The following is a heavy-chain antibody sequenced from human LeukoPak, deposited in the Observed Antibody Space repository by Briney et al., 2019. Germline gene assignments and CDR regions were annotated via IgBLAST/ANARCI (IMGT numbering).Heavy chain of an antibody. D-gene: IGHD6-6*01. CDR3: ARDVLYYYMDV. CDR1: GGSFSGYC. Sequence: SETLSLTCAVYGGSFSGYCWSWIRQPPGKGLEWIGEINHSGSTNYNPSLKSRVTISVDTSKNQFSLKLSSVTAADTAVYYCARDVLYYYMDVWGKGTTVTVSS. V-gene: IGHV4-34*01. CDR2: INHSGST. J-gene: IGHJ6*03.